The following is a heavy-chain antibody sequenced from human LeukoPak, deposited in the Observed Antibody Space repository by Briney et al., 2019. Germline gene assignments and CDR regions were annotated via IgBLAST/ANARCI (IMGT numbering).Heavy chain of an antibody. CDR2: IKSKTDGGTT. CDR1: GFIFSKAW. CDR3: SFFDFWGGLNPYDMDV. V-gene: IGHV3-15*01. J-gene: IGHJ6*02. D-gene: IGHD3-3*01. Sequence: PGGSLRLSCEASGFIFSKAWMRWVRQAPGKGLEWVGRIKSKTDGGTTDYGAPVKGRFTISRDDSKNTLYLQMNSLKTEDTAVYYCSFFDFWGGLNPYDMDVWGQGTTVTVSS.